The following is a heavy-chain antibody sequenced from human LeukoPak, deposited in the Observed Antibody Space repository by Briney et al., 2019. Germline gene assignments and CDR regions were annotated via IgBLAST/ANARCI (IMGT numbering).Heavy chain of an antibody. Sequence: PGRSLRFSCAASGFPFDDYSMSWARRAPGRGLEWVSGINWGGGRTGYADSVKGRFTISRDNAKNSLYLQMNSLRAEDAALYYCGRRERYYSPHVPFDYWGQGTLVTVSS. CDR1: GFPFDDYS. J-gene: IGHJ4*02. CDR2: INWGGGRT. D-gene: IGHD3-22*01. V-gene: IGHV3-20*04. CDR3: GRRERYYSPHVPFDY.